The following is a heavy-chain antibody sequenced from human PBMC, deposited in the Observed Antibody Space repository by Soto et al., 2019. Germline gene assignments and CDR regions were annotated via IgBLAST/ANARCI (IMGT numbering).Heavy chain of an antibody. CDR2: ISGSGDNT. J-gene: IGHJ4*02. V-gene: IGHV3-23*01. D-gene: IGHD3-16*01. CDR1: GFTFSNYV. CDR3: AKLPLVLALGLDY. Sequence: GGSLRLSCAPSGFTFSNYVMSWVRQAPGKGLEWVSSISGSGDNTYYADSVKGRFTISRDNPKNTLFLQMNSLRAEDTAVYYCAKLPLVLALGLDYWGQGTLVTVSS.